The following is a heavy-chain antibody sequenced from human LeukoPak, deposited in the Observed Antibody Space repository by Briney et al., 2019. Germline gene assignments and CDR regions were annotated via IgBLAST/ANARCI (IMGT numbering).Heavy chain of an antibody. V-gene: IGHV4-4*02. CDR2: IYHSGST. J-gene: IGHJ4*02. Sequence: PSGTLSLTCAVSGGSISSSNWWRWVRQPPGKGLEWMGEIYHSGSTNYNPSLKSRVTISVDKSKNQFSLKLSSVTAADTAVYYCARWSIAAAEYYFDYWGQGTLVTVSS. D-gene: IGHD6-13*01. CDR1: GGSISSSNW. CDR3: ARWSIAAAEYYFDY.